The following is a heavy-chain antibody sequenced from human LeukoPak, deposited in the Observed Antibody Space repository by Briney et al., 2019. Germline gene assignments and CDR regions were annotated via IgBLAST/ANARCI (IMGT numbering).Heavy chain of an antibody. CDR3: ARDSYYYDSSGPRAYYFDY. Sequence: SETLSLTCTVSGGSISSGGYYWSWIRQHPGKGLEWIGYIYYSGSTYYNPSLKSRVTISVDTSKNQFSLKLSSATAADTAVYYCARDSYYYDSSGPRAYYFDYWGQGTLVTVSS. CDR2: IYYSGST. J-gene: IGHJ4*02. V-gene: IGHV4-31*03. D-gene: IGHD3-22*01. CDR1: GGSISSGGYY.